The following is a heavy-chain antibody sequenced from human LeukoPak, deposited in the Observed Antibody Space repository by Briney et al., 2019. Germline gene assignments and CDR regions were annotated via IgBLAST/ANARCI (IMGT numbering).Heavy chain of an antibody. CDR1: GFTFDDYA. J-gene: IGHJ4*02. CDR3: AKDISPDFWSGSNFDY. V-gene: IGHV3-9*03. CDR2: ISWNSGRI. D-gene: IGHD3-3*01. Sequence: GGSLRLSCAASGFTFDDYAMHWVRQAPGEGLEWVLGISWNSGRIGYADSVKGRFTISRDNAKNSLYLQMNSLRAEDMALYYCAKDISPDFWSGSNFDYWGQGTLVTVSS.